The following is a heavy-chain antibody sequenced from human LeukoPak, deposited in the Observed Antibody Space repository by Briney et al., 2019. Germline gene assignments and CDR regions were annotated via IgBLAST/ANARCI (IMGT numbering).Heavy chain of an antibody. CDR1: GFTFSSYG. Sequence: AGGSLRVSCAASGFTFSSYGMHWVRQAPGKGLEWVAVISYDGSNKYYADSVKGRFTISRDNSKNTLYLQMNSLRAEDTAVYYCAKDWQQLAFDYWGQGTLVTVSS. CDR2: ISYDGSNK. D-gene: IGHD6-13*01. J-gene: IGHJ4*02. V-gene: IGHV3-30*18. CDR3: AKDWQQLAFDY.